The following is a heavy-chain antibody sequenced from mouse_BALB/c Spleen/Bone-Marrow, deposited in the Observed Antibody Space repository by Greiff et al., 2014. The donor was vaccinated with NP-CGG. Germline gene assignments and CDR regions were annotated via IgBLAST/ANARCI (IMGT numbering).Heavy chain of an antibody. CDR1: GFTFRSYD. V-gene: IGHV1S56*01. CDR3: ASSGDSSGYEFAY. D-gene: IGHD3-2*01. J-gene: IGHJ3*01. Sequence: VQLQQSGPELVKPGALVKISCKASGFTFRSYDINWVKQRPGQGLEWIGWIYPGDGGTKYNEKFKGKAPLTAEKTSSTAYMHLRSLTSDNSAVYFCASSGDSSGYEFAYWGQGTLVTVSA. CDR2: IYPGDGGT.